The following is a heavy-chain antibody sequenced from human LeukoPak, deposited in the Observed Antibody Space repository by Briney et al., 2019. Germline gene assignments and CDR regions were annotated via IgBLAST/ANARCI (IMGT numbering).Heavy chain of an antibody. Sequence: ASVKVSCKASGYTFTSYDINWVRQATGQGHEWMGCLNPNSGNTVYAQKFQGRLTMTRNTSINTAYMELSSLRSDDTAVYYCAKAGILATMNADWFDPWGQGTLVTVSS. CDR2: LNPNSGNT. J-gene: IGHJ5*02. D-gene: IGHD5-12*01. CDR1: GYTFTSYD. V-gene: IGHV1-8*01. CDR3: AKAGILATMNADWFDP.